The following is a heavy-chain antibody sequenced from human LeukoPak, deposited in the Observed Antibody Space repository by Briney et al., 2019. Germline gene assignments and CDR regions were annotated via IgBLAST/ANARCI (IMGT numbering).Heavy chain of an antibody. CDR2: INQDESVK. J-gene: IGHJ4*02. Sequence: PGGSLRLSCAASGFTFSDYWMSWVRQAPGKGLEWVADINQDESVKNHVDSVRGRFTISRDNAENSLHLQMNSLRAEDTAEYYCAKDEHLVGAHGADNWGQGTLVTVSS. D-gene: IGHD1-26*01. CDR3: AKDEHLVGAHGADN. CDR1: GFTFSDYW. V-gene: IGHV3-7*03.